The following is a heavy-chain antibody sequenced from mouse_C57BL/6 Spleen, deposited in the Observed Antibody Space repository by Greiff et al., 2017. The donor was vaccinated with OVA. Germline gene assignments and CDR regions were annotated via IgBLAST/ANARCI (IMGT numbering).Heavy chain of an antibody. CDR1: GYTFTSYW. J-gene: IGHJ4*01. Sequence: VQLQQSGAELVKPGASVKLSCKASGYTFTSYWMQWVKQRPGQGLEWIGEIDPSDSYTNYNQKFKGKATLTVDTSSSTAYMQLSSLTSEDSAVYYCARNYGSPYAMDYWGQGTSVTVSS. V-gene: IGHV1-50*01. CDR2: IDPSDSYT. D-gene: IGHD1-1*01. CDR3: ARNYGSPYAMDY.